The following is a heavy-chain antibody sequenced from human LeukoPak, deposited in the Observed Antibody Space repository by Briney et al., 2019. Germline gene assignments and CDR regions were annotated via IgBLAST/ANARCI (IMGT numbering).Heavy chain of an antibody. CDR3: AREIPTQYYDFPRLYDAFDI. V-gene: IGHV1-18*01. J-gene: IGHJ3*02. CDR1: GYTFTSYG. Sequence: ASVKVSCKASGYTFTSYGISWVRQAPGQGLEWMGWISAYNGNTNYAQKLQGRVTMTTDTSTSTAYMELRSLRSDDTAVHYCAREIPTQYYDFPRLYDAFDIWGQGTMVTVSS. CDR2: ISAYNGNT. D-gene: IGHD3-3*01.